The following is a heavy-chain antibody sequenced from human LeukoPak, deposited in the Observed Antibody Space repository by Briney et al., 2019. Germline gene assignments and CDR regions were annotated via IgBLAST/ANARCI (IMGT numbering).Heavy chain of an antibody. D-gene: IGHD3-22*01. CDR2: IKSKTGGGTT. CDR1: GFTFSNAW. CDR3: TTRYDSSGYTDY. V-gene: IGHV3-15*01. J-gene: IGHJ4*02. Sequence: PGGSLRLSCAASGFTFSNAWMSWVRQAPGKGLEWVGRIKSKTGGGTTDYAAPVKGRFTISRDDSKNTLYLQMNSLKTEDTAVYYCTTRYDSSGYTDYWGQGTLVTVSS.